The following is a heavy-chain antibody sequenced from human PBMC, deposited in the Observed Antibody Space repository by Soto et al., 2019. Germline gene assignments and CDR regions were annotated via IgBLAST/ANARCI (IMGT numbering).Heavy chain of an antibody. V-gene: IGHV3-74*01. CDR2: IKSDGTVT. D-gene: IGHD3-3*01. CDR1: GITFSTYR. Sequence: EVQLVESGGGLVQPGGSLRLSCVVSGITFSTYRMHWVRQAPGKGLVWVSHIKSDGTVTHYTDSVRGRFIISRDNAKNTLFLKMNSLRAEDTAVYYCAREKYDFWSGYYLDYWGQGTLVTVSS. CDR3: AREKYDFWSGYYLDY. J-gene: IGHJ4*02.